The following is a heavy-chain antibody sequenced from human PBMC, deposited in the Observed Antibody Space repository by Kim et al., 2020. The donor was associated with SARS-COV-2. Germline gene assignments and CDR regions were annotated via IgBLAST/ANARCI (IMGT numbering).Heavy chain of an antibody. J-gene: IGHJ6*02. CDR3: ARDPRLEGRLNRNYYYGMDV. D-gene: IGHD6-25*01. CDR1: GFTFSSYS. V-gene: IGHV3-48*02. Sequence: GGSLRLSCAASGFTFSSYSMNWVRQAPGKGLEWVSYISSSSSTIYYADSVKGRFTISRDNAKNSLYLQMNSLRDEDTAVYYCARDPRLEGRLNRNYYYGMDVWGQGTTVTVSS. CDR2: ISSSSSTI.